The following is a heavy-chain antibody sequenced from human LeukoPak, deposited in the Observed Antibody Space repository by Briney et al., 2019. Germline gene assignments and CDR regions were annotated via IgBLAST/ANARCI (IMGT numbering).Heavy chain of an antibody. D-gene: IGHD6-13*01. V-gene: IGHV5-51*01. J-gene: IGHJ4*02. CDR2: IKPGDSRI. CDR3: AIHFDSSWVAY. Sequence: GESLKISCKASGYIFTDYWIGWVRHVPGKGLEWLGNIKPGDSRITHSPSFQGQVTLSADKSTTTAYLQWNNLQASDTAIYYCAIHFDSSWVAYWGQGTLVTVSS. CDR1: GYIFTDYW.